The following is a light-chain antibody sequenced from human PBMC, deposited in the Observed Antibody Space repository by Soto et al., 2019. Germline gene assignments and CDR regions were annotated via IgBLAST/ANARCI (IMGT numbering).Light chain of an antibody. V-gene: IGKV3-15*01. Sequence: EIVMTQSPATLSVSPGERATLSCRASQSVARKLAWYQQKPGQAPRLLIYGASTRATGIPARFSGSGSGTEFTLTISSLQSEDFAVYYCQQYNNWPSLTFGGGTRVEIK. CDR3: QQYNNWPSLT. CDR1: QSVARK. CDR2: GAS. J-gene: IGKJ4*01.